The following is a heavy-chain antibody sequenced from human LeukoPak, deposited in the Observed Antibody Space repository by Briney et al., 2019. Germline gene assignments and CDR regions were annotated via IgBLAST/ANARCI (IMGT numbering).Heavy chain of an antibody. CDR3: ARARSSSSGDY. J-gene: IGHJ4*02. Sequence: GGSLRLSCAASGFTLSSYAMSWVRQAPGKGLEWVSLISGNAGSTYYADSVKGRFTISRDNAKNSLYLQMNSLRAEDTAVYYCARARSSSSGDYWGQGTLVTVFS. V-gene: IGHV3-23*01. D-gene: IGHD6-6*01. CDR1: GFTLSSYA. CDR2: ISGNAGST.